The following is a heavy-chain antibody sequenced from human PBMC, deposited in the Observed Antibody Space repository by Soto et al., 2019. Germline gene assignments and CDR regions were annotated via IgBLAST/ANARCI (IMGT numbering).Heavy chain of an antibody. J-gene: IGHJ6*02. CDR1: GFTFSSSA. CDR3: AGRRSGYYHYYGMDV. CDR2: ISGSGGST. Sequence: GGPLRLSCAASGFTFSSSAMSCVGQAPGEGLEWVSAISGSGGSTYYADSVKGRFTISRDNSKNTLYLQMNSLRAEDTAVYFCAGRRSGYYHYYGMDVWGQGTTVTVSS. V-gene: IGHV3-23*01.